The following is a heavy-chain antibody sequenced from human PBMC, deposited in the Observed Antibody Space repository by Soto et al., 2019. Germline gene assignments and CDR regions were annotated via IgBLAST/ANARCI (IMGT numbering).Heavy chain of an antibody. J-gene: IGHJ6*02. CDR3: ARGIVGATYYYYGMDV. CDR2: IWYDGSNK. D-gene: IGHD1-26*01. V-gene: IGHV3-33*01. CDR1: GFTFSSYG. Sequence: VQLVESGGGVVQPGRSLRLSCAASGFTFSSYGMHWVRQAPGKGLEWVAVIWYDGSNKYYADSVKGRFTISRDNSKNTLYLQMNSLRAEDTAVYYCARGIVGATYYYYGMDVWGQGTTVTVSS.